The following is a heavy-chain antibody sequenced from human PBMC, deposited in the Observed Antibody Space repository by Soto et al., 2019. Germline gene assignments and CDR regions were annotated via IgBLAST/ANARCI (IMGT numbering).Heavy chain of an antibody. CDR3: AREGLTGTPDAFDI. V-gene: IGHV3-64*02. D-gene: IGHD1-20*01. Sequence: GGSLRLSCAASGFTSSDYAMHWVRQAPGKGLEYVSGISGDGVTTYYADSVKGRFSISRDYSKNTLYLQMGSLRAEDMAVYYCAREGLTGTPDAFDIWGQGTMVTVSS. J-gene: IGHJ3*02. CDR1: GFTSSDYA. CDR2: ISGDGVTT.